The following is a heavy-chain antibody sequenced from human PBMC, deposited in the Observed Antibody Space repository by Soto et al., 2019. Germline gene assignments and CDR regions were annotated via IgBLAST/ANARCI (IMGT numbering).Heavy chain of an antibody. CDR3: TTGRGGCDSMNCYRHY. CDR2: IKSKVDGGTA. D-gene: IGHD2-21*02. J-gene: IGHJ4*02. Sequence: EVQLVESGGGLVKPGGSLRLSCAASGFTFTYAWMNWFRQAPGKGLEWVGRIKSKVDGGTADYAAPVQGRFTISRDDSDNPLFLQLDSLKPEDTAVYYCTTGRGGCDSMNCYRHYWGQGTRVTVSS. CDR1: GFTFTYAW. V-gene: IGHV3-15*07.